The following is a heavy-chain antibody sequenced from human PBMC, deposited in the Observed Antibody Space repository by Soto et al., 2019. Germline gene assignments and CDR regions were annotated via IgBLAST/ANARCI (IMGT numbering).Heavy chain of an antibody. V-gene: IGHV4-31*03. CDR1: GGSITSGAYD. CDR2: ISYRGTT. Sequence: QVQLRESGPGLVKPSQTLSLSCSVSGGSITSGAYDWSWIRQHPGKVLEWIGSISYRGTTYSNPSLKSRLTISVDTSKTHFSLNLTSVTAADTAVYYCARMSATGTRWFDPWGQGTLVTVSS. D-gene: IGHD6-13*01. CDR3: ARMSATGTRWFDP. J-gene: IGHJ5*02.